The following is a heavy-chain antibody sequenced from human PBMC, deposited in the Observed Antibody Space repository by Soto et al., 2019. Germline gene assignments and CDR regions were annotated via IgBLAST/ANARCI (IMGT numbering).Heavy chain of an antibody. V-gene: IGHV4-39*01. CDR2: ISYSGGT. D-gene: IGHD3-22*01. J-gene: IGHJ4*02. Sequence: TLSLTCNVSGGSISRSTYYWGWVRQPPGKGLEWIGSISYSGGTYYNPSLKSRVTISVDTSKNQFSLKLRSVTAADTAVYYCAGPFNYYHSSGYYRGPFDYWGQGTLVTVSS. CDR1: GGSISRSTYY. CDR3: AGPFNYYHSSGYYRGPFDY.